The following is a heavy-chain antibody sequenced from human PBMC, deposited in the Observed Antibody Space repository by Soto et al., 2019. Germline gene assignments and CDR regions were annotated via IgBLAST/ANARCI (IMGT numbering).Heavy chain of an antibody. CDR2: IYHSGST. Sequence: SETLSLTCAVSGGSISSGGYSWSWIRQPPGKGLEWIGYIYHSGSTYYNPSLKSRVTISVDRSKNQFSLKLSSVTAADTAVYYCARSFGVAEDGPFDYWGRGTLVTVSS. CDR3: ARSFGVAEDGPFDY. J-gene: IGHJ4*02. CDR1: GGSISSGGYS. D-gene: IGHD6-13*01. V-gene: IGHV4-30-2*01.